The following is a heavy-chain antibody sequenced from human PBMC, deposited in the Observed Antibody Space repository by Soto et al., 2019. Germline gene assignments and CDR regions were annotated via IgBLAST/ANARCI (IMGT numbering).Heavy chain of an antibody. J-gene: IGHJ4*02. D-gene: IGHD3-9*01. Sequence: EVQLLESGGGLVQPGGSLRLSCAASGFPFSSYAMSWVRQAPGKGLEWVSATDGRGGSTYYADSVKGRFTISRDNSKNTLYLKINSLRAEDTAVYYCANAHSRLTPLDYWGQGTLVTVSS. CDR3: ANAHSRLTPLDY. V-gene: IGHV3-23*01. CDR1: GFPFSSYA. CDR2: TDGRGGST.